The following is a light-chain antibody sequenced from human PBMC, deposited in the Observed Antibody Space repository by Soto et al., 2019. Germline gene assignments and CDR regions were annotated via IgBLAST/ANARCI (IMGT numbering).Light chain of an antibody. J-gene: IGKJ2*01. V-gene: IGKV1-5*03. CDR3: HLYNTYSPT. CDR1: QTIGTW. Sequence: DIQLTQSPSTLSASVGDRVIITCRASQTIGTWLAWYQERPGKATTLLIYKASTLERGVPSRFSGSGSGTEFHLSISNLQPEDFATYYCHLYNTYSPTLGQGTKLDI. CDR2: KAS.